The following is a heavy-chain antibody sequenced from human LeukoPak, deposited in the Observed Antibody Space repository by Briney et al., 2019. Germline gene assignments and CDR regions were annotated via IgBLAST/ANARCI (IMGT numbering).Heavy chain of an antibody. CDR1: GFNFGGYA. D-gene: IGHD4-17*01. CDR3: ARDRNGDYRYYYYGMDV. Sequence: GGSLRLSCAASGFNFGGYAMNWVRQAPGKGLEWVSSISSSSSYIYYADSVKGRFTISRDNAKNSLYLQMNSLRAEDTAVYYCARDRNGDYRYYYYGMDVWGQGTTVTVSS. CDR2: ISSSSSYI. J-gene: IGHJ6*02. V-gene: IGHV3-21*01.